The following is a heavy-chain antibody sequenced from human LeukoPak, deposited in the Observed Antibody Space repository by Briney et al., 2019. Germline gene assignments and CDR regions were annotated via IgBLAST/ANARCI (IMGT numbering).Heavy chain of an antibody. V-gene: IGHV4-39*01. J-gene: IGHJ4*02. Sequence: KPSETLSLTFTGSGAYISGSNYVLGWIRQPPGNGLEWIWSIQCSGTTYYNPSLKSRVTISLDTSKNQFSLGLKSVTAADTAVYYCARDQWRLFDYWGQGTLVTVSS. CDR2: IQCSGTT. CDR1: GAYISGSNYV. D-gene: IGHD2-21*02. CDR3: ARDQWRLFDY.